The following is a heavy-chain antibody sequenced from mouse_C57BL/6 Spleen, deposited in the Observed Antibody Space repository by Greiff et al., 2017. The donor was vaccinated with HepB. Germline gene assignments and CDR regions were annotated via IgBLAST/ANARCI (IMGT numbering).Heavy chain of an antibody. V-gene: IGHV1-50*01. CDR1: GYTFTSYW. D-gene: IGHD6-1*01. J-gene: IGHJ4*01. CDR3: ARQGSYFYAMDY. Sequence: VKLQQPGAELVKPGASVKLSCKASGYTFTSYWMQWVKQRPGQGLEWIGEIDPSDSYTNYNQKFKGKATLTVDTSSSTAYMQLSSLTSEDSAVYYCARQGSYFYAMDYWGQGTSVTVSS. CDR2: IDPSDSYT.